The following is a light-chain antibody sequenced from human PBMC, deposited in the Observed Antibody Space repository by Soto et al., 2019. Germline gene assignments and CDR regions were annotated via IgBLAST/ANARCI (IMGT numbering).Light chain of an antibody. CDR1: QSISSN. CDR3: QQYNNWPYT. J-gene: IGKJ2*01. V-gene: IGKV3-15*01. Sequence: EIVMTQSPDILSVSPGERATLSCRAGQSISSNLAWYQQKPGQAPSLLIFGASTRATGIPARFSGSGSGTEVTLTISGLQSEDFAVYYCQQYNNWPYTFGQGTKLEIK. CDR2: GAS.